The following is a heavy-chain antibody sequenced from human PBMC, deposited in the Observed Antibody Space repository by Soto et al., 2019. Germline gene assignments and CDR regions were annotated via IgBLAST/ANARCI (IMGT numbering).Heavy chain of an antibody. Sequence: QVQLVESGGGVVQPGRSLRLSCAASGFTFSSYGMHWVRQAPGKGLEWVAVISYDGSNKYYADSVKGRFTISRDNSKNKLNRQLNSRRAEDTAVYYCAKEREAVYYYCYGMDVWGQGTAVTVSS. CDR3: AKEREAVYYYCYGMDV. CDR2: ISYDGSNK. V-gene: IGHV3-30*18. CDR1: GFTFSSYG. J-gene: IGHJ6*02.